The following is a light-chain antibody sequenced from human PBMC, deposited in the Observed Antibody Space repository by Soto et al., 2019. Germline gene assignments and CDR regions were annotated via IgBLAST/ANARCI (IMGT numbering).Light chain of an antibody. Sequence: DIQMTQSPSSLSASVGDRVTITCRASQSISSSLNWYRQRPGKAPQLLIYDASTLQSGVPSRFSGSGSGTDFTLTISSLQPEDFAAYHCQQSYSTPRTFDQGTKVEMK. CDR3: QQSYSTPRT. CDR1: QSISSS. V-gene: IGKV1-39*01. J-gene: IGKJ1*01. CDR2: DAS.